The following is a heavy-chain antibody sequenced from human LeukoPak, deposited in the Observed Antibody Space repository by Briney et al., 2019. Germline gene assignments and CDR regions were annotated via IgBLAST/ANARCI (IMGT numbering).Heavy chain of an antibody. CDR3: AKQDSYGDYPTETFDY. Sequence: GRSLRLSCAASGFTFSSYAMHWVRQAPGKGLEWVAVISYDGSNKYYADSVKGRFTISRDNSKNTLYLQMNSLRAEDTAVYYCAKQDSYGDYPTETFDYWGQGTLVTVSS. CDR2: ISYDGSNK. V-gene: IGHV3-30-3*02. CDR1: GFTFSSYA. D-gene: IGHD4-17*01. J-gene: IGHJ4*02.